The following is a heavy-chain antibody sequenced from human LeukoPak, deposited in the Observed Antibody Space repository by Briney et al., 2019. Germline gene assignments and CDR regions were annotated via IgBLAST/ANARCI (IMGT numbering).Heavy chain of an antibody. CDR1: GGSISSSNW. Sequence: SETLSLTCAVSGGSISSSNWWSWVRQPPGKGLEWIGEIYHSGSTNYNPSLKSRVTISVDTSKNQFSLKLSSVTAADTAVYYCARTSYDLCWFDPWGQGTLVTVSS. V-gene: IGHV4-4*02. D-gene: IGHD3-3*01. J-gene: IGHJ5*02. CDR2: IYHSGST. CDR3: ARTSYDLCWFDP.